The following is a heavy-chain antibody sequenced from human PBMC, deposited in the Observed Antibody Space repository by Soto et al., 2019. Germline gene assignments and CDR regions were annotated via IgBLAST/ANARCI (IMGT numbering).Heavy chain of an antibody. CDR2: ISYDGSNK. Sequence: GGSLRLSCAASGFTFSSFAMHWVRQAPGKGLEWVAVISYDGSNKYYADSAKGRFTISRDNAKDTLYLQMNSLRADDTAIYYCVRDQDTYGQAVFNFWGQGTLVTV. V-gene: IGHV3-30-3*01. J-gene: IGHJ4*02. D-gene: IGHD3-10*01. CDR1: GFTFSSFA. CDR3: VRDQDTYGQAVFNF.